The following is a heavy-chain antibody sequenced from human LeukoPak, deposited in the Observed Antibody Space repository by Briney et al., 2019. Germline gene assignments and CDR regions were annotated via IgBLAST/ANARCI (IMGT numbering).Heavy chain of an antibody. CDR1: GGTFSSYA. D-gene: IGHD2-21*02. CDR2: IIPIFGTA. Sequence: ASVKVSCKASGGTFSSYAISWVRQAPGQGLEWMGGIIPIFGTANYAQKFQGRATITADESTSTAYMELSSLRSEDTAVYYCAGGLYCGGDCSSNFDYWGQGTLVTVSS. J-gene: IGHJ4*02. V-gene: IGHV1-69*13. CDR3: AGGLYCGGDCSSNFDY.